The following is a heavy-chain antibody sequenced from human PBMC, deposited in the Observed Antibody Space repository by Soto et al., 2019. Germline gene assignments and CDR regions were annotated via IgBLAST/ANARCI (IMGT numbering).Heavy chain of an antibody. CDR3: ARGSRWRGAFDI. CDR2: MNPNSGNT. V-gene: IGHV1-8*01. Sequence: ASVKVSCKASGYTFTSYDINWVRQATGQGLEWMGWMNPNSGNTGYAQKFQGRVTMTRNTSISTAYMGLSSLRSEDTAVYYCARGSRWRGAFDIWGQGTMVTVSS. D-gene: IGHD6-13*01. CDR1: GYTFTSYD. J-gene: IGHJ3*02.